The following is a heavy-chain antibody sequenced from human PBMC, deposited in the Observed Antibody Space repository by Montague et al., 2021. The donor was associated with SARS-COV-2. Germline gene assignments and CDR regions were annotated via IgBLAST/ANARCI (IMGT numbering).Heavy chain of an antibody. Sequence: ETRSLTCTVSGGSISNYYWSWIRQPPGRGLEWIGCIYYSGSTDYSPSLKSRVTISPDTSKNQFSLKVTSVTAADTAVYYCARGGGYYNYGLDVWGPGTTVTVSS. J-gene: IGHJ6*02. D-gene: IGHD3-22*01. CDR2: IYYSGST. CDR1: GGSISNYY. CDR3: ARGGGYYNYGLDV. V-gene: IGHV4-59*01.